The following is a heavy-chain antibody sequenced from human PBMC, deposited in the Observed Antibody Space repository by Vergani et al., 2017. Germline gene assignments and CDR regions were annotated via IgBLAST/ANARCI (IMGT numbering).Heavy chain of an antibody. Sequence: EVQLVESGGGLIQPGGSLRLSCAASGFTVSSNYMSWVRQAPGKGLEWVSVIYCGGSTYYADSVKGRFTISRDNSKNTLYLQMNSLRAEDTAVYYCARGGIVVVVAATGYFDYWGQGTLVTVSS. CDR3: ARGGIVVVVAATGYFDY. D-gene: IGHD2-15*01. CDR2: IYCGGST. V-gene: IGHV3-53*01. J-gene: IGHJ4*02. CDR1: GFTVSSNY.